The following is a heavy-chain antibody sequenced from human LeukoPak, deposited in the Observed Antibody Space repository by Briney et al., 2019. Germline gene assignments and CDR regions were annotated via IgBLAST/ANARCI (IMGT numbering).Heavy chain of an antibody. D-gene: IGHD2-21*01. CDR2: MKEDGSAK. CDR1: GFTFSSYW. J-gene: IGHJ4*02. Sequence: PGGSLRLSCAASGFTFSSYWMTWVRQAPGQGLEWVANMKEDGSAKYHVDSVKGRFTISRDNAKNSLYLQMNSLRVEDTAVYYCTRDTGCSGGACYSFYDYWGQGTLVTVSS. V-gene: IGHV3-7*01. CDR3: TRDTGCSGGACYSFYDY.